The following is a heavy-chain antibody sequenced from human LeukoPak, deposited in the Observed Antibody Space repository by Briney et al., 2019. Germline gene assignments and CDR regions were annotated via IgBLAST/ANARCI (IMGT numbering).Heavy chain of an antibody. CDR3: ARDYSGYCSGGSCYPPDY. D-gene: IGHD2-15*01. J-gene: IGHJ4*02. CDR1: GFTFSSYA. V-gene: IGHV3-30*04. Sequence: GRSLRLSCAASGFTFSSYAMHWVRQAPGKGLEWVAVISYDGSNKYYADSVKGRFTISRDNSKNTLYLQMNSLRAEDTAVYYCARDYSGYCSGGSCYPPDYWGQGTLVTVSS. CDR2: ISYDGSNK.